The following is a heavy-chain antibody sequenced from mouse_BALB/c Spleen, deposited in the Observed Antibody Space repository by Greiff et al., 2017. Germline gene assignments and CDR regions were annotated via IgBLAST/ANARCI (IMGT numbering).Heavy chain of an antibody. J-gene: IGHJ4*01. CDR3: TTITTVVGAMDY. CDR1: GYSFTSYW. V-gene: IGHV1-5*01. Sequence: VQLKQSGTVLARPGASVKMSCKASGYSFTSYWMHWVKQRPGQGLEWIGAIYPGNSDTSYNQKFKGKAKLTAVTSASTAYMELSSLTNEDSAVYYCTTITTVVGAMDYWGQGTSVTVSS. D-gene: IGHD1-1*01. CDR2: IYPGNSDT.